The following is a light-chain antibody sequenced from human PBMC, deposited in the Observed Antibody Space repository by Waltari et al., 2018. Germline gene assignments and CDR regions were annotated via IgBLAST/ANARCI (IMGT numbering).Light chain of an antibody. Sequence: QSALTQPASVSGSPGQSITISCTGTSSDVGSYNLVSWYQQNPGKAPKLRIYEGTKRPSGVSNRFSGSKSGNTASLTISGLQAEDEADYYCCSYAVSSTWVFGGGTKLTVL. CDR2: EGT. CDR1: SSDVGSYNL. J-gene: IGLJ3*02. V-gene: IGLV2-23*01. CDR3: CSYAVSSTWV.